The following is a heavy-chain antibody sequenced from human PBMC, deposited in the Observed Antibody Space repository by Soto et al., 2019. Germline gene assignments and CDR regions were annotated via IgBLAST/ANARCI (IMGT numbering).Heavy chain of an antibody. CDR1: GFTLSSYA. V-gene: IGHV3-33*01. CDR3: ARDFRMVIVAPGY. Sequence: GGSLRLSCAASGFTLSSYAMHWVRQAPGKGLEWVGFIWYDGSNTFYAESVKGRFTISRDNSKNTVYLQINALRAEDTAVYYGARDFRMVIVAPGYWGQGTLVT. J-gene: IGHJ4*02. CDR2: IWYDGSNT. D-gene: IGHD5-12*01.